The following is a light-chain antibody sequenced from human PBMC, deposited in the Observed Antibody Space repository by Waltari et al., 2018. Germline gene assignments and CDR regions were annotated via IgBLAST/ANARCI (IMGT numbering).Light chain of an antibody. V-gene: IGKV1-39*01. CDR3: QQSYSSPRVT. J-gene: IGKJ5*01. CDR2: GAS. Sequence: QLTQSPSSLSASVGARVTLACRASQHIGNYLNWYQQKVGKAPKLLIYGASTLQNGVPSRFSGGGSGTDFTLTISRLQPDDFATYFCQQSYSSPRVTFGQGTRLEIK. CDR1: QHIGNY.